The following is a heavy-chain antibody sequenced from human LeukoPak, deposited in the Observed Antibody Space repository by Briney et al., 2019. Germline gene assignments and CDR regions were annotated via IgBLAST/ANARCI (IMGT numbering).Heavy chain of an antibody. D-gene: IGHD2-2*01. Sequence: GGSLRLSCAASGFTVSTKYMSWVRQAPGKGLEWVSLIYSSGTTYYADSVKGRFTISRGNSKNSLYLQMNSLRAEDTAVYYCARVGGVPAAHFDYWGQGTLVTVSS. CDR3: ARVGGVPAAHFDY. CDR1: GFTVSTKY. J-gene: IGHJ4*02. CDR2: IYSSGTT. V-gene: IGHV3-53*01.